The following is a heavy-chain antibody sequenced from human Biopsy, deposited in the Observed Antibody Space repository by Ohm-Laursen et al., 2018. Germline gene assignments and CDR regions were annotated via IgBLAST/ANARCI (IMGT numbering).Heavy chain of an antibody. V-gene: IGHV3-7*01. CDR2: INPDGSVK. J-gene: IGHJ4*02. Sequence: GSLRLSCTASGFMFSASWMSWVRQAPGKGLEWVANINPDGSVKYFADSVKGRFTISRDNAENSMYLQMSSLTVDDTAVYYCARDERWGQGTPVTVSS. D-gene: IGHD5-24*01. CDR3: ARDER. CDR1: GFMFSASW.